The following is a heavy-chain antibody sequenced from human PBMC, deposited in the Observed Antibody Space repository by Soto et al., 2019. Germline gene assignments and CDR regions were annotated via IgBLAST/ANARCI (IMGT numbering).Heavy chain of an antibody. CDR1: GGSISSYY. V-gene: IGHV4-59*08. CDR2: IYYSGST. D-gene: IGHD6-19*01. J-gene: IGHJ4*02. CDR3: ATLNRGGWYDY. Sequence: SETLSLTCTVSGGSISSYYWSWIRQPPGKGLEWIGYIYYSGSTNYNPSLKSRVTISVDTSKNQFSLKLSSVTAADTAVYYCATLNRGGWYDYWGQGTLVTVSS.